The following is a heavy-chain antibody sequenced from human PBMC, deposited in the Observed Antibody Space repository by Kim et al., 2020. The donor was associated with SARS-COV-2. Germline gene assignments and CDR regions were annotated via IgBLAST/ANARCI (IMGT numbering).Heavy chain of an antibody. CDR2: IYYSGST. J-gene: IGHJ6*02. CDR1: GGSISSYY. Sequence: SETLSLTCTVSGGSISSYYWSWIRQPPGKGLEWIGYIYYSGSTNYNPSLKSRVTISVDTSKNQFSLKLSSVTAADTAVYYCAGGPYYYDSSGYYGYYYCGMDVWGQGTTVTVSS. CDR3: AGGPYYYDSSGYYGYYYCGMDV. V-gene: IGHV4-59*01. D-gene: IGHD3-22*01.